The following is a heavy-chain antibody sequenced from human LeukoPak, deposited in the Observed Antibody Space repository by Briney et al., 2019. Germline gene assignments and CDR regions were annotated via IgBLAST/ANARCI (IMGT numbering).Heavy chain of an antibody. V-gene: IGHV4-39*07. Sequence: SETLSLTCTVSDGSINTPNYYWGWIRQPPGKGLEWIGNIFYRGSTYYGSSLKSRVTISVDTSKNQFSLKLSSVTAVDTAVYYCAGFGSGSQIDYWGQGTLVTVSS. CDR1: DGSINTPNYY. CDR2: IFYRGST. D-gene: IGHD6-19*01. J-gene: IGHJ4*02. CDR3: AGFGSGSQIDY.